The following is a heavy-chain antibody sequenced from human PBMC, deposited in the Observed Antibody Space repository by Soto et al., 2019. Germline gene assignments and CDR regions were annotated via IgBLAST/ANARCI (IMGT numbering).Heavy chain of an antibody. CDR2: VQSTGSA. Sequence: PSEPLSPTCTLSGGTVSNVNYYWGLIRHPPGKEREWIGYVQSTGSANYNPSLKSRVVISVDTSKNQFSLMLSSVTAADTAVYYCARVCGYKSSKDEDWFAPWGQGTLVTVS. V-gene: IGHV4-61*01. J-gene: IGHJ5*02. CDR3: ARVCGYKSSKDEDWFAP. D-gene: IGHD1-20*01. CDR1: GGTVSNVNYY.